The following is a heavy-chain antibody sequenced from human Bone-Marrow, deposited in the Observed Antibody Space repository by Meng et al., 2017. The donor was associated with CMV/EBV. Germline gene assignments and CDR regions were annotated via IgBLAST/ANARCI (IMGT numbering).Heavy chain of an antibody. Sequence: GSLRLSCAASGFTVSSNYMSWVRQPPGKGLEWIGNIHSSGSANYSPSLKSRVVMSVDTSKNQFSLKVSSVTASDTAVYYCAGDIPAYGMDVWGRGTTVTVSS. CDR3: AGDIPAYGMDV. J-gene: IGHJ6*02. V-gene: IGHV4-4*09. CDR2: IHSSGSA. CDR1: GFTVSSNY. D-gene: IGHD2-15*01.